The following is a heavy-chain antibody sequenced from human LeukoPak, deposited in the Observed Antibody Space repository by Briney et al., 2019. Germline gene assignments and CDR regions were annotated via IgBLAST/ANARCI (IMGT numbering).Heavy chain of an antibody. D-gene: IGHD6-19*01. CDR2: IYDTGTPT. J-gene: IGHJ4*02. Sequence: SETLSLACTVSGGSISGFVWSWIRQPPGVGLDYIGFIYDTGTPTNYNPLLKSRVTLSVDTSKNQFSLNLNSVTAADTAVYYCARLAKGEQWLAYYFDYWGQGALVTVSS. CDR3: ARLAKGEQWLAYYFDY. CDR1: GGSISGFV. V-gene: IGHV4-59*08.